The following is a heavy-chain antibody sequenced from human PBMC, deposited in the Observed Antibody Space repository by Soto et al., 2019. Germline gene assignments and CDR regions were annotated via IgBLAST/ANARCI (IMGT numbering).Heavy chain of an antibody. CDR1: GFTFSSFG. V-gene: IGHV3-33*01. D-gene: IGHD3-9*01. J-gene: IGHJ6*02. CDR3: ARDASYYSLVSGYYPSRNGMDV. Sequence: QVQVVESGGGVVQPGRSLRLSCAASGFTFSSFGMHWVRQAPGKGLEWVSLIWYDGSKKSYGDSVKGRFTISRDNSRNTVYLQMNSLRADDPAVYYGARDASYYSLVSGYYPSRNGMDVWGQGTTVTVSS. CDR2: IWYDGSKK.